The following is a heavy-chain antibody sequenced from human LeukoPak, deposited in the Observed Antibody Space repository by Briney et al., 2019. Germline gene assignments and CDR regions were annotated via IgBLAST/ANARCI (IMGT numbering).Heavy chain of an antibody. CDR2: IWYDGSNK. Sequence: GGSLRLSCAASGFTFSSYGMHWVRQAPGKGLEWVAVIWYDGSNKYYADSVKGRFTISRDNSKKTLYLQMNSLRAEDTAVYYCARDPERQWLVLGYWGQGTLVTVSS. CDR1: GFTFSSYG. CDR3: ARDPERQWLVLGY. D-gene: IGHD6-19*01. J-gene: IGHJ4*02. V-gene: IGHV3-33*01.